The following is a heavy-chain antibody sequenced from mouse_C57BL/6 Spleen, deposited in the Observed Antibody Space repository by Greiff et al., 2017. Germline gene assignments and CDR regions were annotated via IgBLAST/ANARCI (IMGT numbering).Heavy chain of an antibody. CDR1: GFTFSSYA. V-gene: IGHV5-9-1*02. CDR2: ISSGGDYI. D-gene: IGHD2-4*01. Sequence: EVQVVESGEGLVKPGGSLKLSCAASGFTFSSYAMSWVRQTPEKRLEWVAYISSGGDYIYYADTVKGRFTISRDNARNTLYLQMSSLKSEDTAMYYCTRGGDYDDTPYYYAMDYWGQGTSVTVSS. CDR3: TRGGDYDDTPYYYAMDY. J-gene: IGHJ4*01.